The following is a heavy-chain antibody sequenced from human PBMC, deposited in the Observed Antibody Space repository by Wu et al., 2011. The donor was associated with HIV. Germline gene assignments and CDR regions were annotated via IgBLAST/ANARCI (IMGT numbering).Heavy chain of an antibody. CDR1: GYTFTSYY. D-gene: IGHD3-22*01. CDR3: ARSRSSGYYPIFDY. J-gene: IGHJ4*02. V-gene: IGHV1-46*01. CDR2: INPSGGST. Sequence: QVQLVQSGAEVKKPGASVKVSCKASGYTFTSYYMHWVRQAPGQGLEWMGIINPSGGSTSYAQKFQGRVTMTSDTSTSTVYMELSSLTSEDTAVYFCARSRSSGYYPIFDYWGQGTLVTVSS.